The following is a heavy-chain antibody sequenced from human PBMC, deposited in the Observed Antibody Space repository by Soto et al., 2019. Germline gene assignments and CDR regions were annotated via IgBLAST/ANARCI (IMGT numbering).Heavy chain of an antibody. Sequence: ASVKVSCKASGYGFTSYGISWVRQDPGQGLEWMGWISAYNGNTNYAQKLQGRVTMTTDTSTSTAYMELRSLRSDDTAVYYCARDNPSTYSSGRYPFDYWGQGTLVTVSS. CDR2: ISAYNGNT. J-gene: IGHJ4*02. CDR3: ARDNPSTYSSGRYPFDY. D-gene: IGHD6-19*01. V-gene: IGHV1-18*01. CDR1: GYGFTSYG.